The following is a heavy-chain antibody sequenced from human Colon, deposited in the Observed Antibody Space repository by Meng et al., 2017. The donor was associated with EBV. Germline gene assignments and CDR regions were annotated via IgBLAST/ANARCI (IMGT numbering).Heavy chain of an antibody. CDR2: GSNNNGDT. CDR3: ARLGYYDNSGIPRPFDY. D-gene: IGHD3-22*01. V-gene: IGHV1-18*01. CDR1: GYTFPNGG. Sequence: VESGAQVKKPGASVKVACQASGYTFPNGGIRCVRQDPGQGLVWMVWGSNNNGDTKYAQRLQGRVTMTTDTSTNPAYMELRTLRSDDTAVYYCARLGYYDNSGIPRPFDYWGQGTLVTVSS. J-gene: IGHJ4*02.